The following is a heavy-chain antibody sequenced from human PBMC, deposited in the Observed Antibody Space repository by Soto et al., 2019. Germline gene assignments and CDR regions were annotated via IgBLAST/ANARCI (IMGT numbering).Heavy chain of an antibody. Sequence: QVQLVQSGAEVKKPGASVKVSCKASGYTFINHYMHWVRQAPGQRLEWMGIINPNGGGTDFAQRFQGRVTMTRDTSTGTVYMELSSLTSEDTAVYFCARDSSKTATSYSFDNWGQGTLVTVSS. CDR3: ARDSSKTATSYSFDN. CDR1: GYTFINHY. V-gene: IGHV1-46*01. D-gene: IGHD6-25*01. CDR2: INPNGGGT. J-gene: IGHJ4*02.